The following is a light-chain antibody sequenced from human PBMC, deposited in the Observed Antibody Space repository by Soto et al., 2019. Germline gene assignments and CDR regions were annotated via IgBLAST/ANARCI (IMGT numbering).Light chain of an antibody. CDR3: AAWDDSLRLV. CDR1: SSNIGSNT. V-gene: IGLV1-44*01. J-gene: IGLJ2*01. CDR2: TNS. Sequence: QSVLTQPPSASGTPGQRVTISCSGSSSNIGSNTVSWYQQLPGTAPKLLIYTNSQRPSGVPDRFSGSKSGTSASLAISGLQSEDEADYYCAAWDDSLRLVFGGGTKVTVL.